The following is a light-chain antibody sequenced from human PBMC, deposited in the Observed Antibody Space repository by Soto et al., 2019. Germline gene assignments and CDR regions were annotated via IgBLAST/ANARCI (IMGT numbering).Light chain of an antibody. J-gene: IGLJ3*02. CDR2: EVS. CDR3: SSYAGSNNLV. Sequence: QSAMTQPPSASGSPGQSVTISCTGTSSDVGGYNYVSWYQQHPGKAPKLMIYEVSKRPSGVPDRFSGSKSGNTASLTVSGLQAEDEADYCCSSYAGSNNLVFGGGTKLTV. CDR1: SSDVGGYNY. V-gene: IGLV2-8*01.